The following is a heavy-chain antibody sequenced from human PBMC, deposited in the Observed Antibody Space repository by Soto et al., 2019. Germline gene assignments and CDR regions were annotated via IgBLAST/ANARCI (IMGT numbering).Heavy chain of an antibody. D-gene: IGHD6-13*01. CDR2: ISYDGSNK. Sequence: GGSLRLSCAASGFTFSSYGMHWVRQAPGKGLEWVAVISYDGSNKYYADSVKGRFTISRDNSKNTLYLQMNSLRAEDTAVYYCAKVSSSWYSGFFDLWGQGTLVTSPQ. CDR3: AKVSSSWYSGFFDL. V-gene: IGHV3-30*18. CDR1: GFTFSSYG. J-gene: IGHJ4*02.